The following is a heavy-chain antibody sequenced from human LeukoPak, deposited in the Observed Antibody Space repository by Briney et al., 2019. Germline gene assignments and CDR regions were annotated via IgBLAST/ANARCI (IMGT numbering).Heavy chain of an antibody. CDR2: ISAYNGNT. CDR1: GYTLTSYG. CDR3: ARDRWTTVTDFDY. D-gene: IGHD4-17*01. V-gene: IGHV1-18*04. J-gene: IGHJ4*02. Sequence: ASVTVSLTGSGYTLTSYGISWVRQAPAQGLEWMGLISAYNGNTNYAQKLQGRVTMTTDTSTSTAYMQLRSLRSDDTAVYYCARDRWTTVTDFDYWGQGTLVTVSS.